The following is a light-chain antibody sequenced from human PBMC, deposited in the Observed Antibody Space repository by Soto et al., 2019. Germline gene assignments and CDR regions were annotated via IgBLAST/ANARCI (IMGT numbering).Light chain of an antibody. CDR2: EVN. V-gene: IGLV2-14*01. Sequence: QSALTQPASVSGSPGQSITISCTGTSSDVGAYNFVSWYQQYPGKAPKVMIYEVNNRPSGVSNRFSGSKSGNTASLTISGIKAEYEAYYYCSSFTRSSTYVFGSGTKVNVL. CDR1: SSDVGAYNF. J-gene: IGLJ1*01. CDR3: SSFTRSSTYV.